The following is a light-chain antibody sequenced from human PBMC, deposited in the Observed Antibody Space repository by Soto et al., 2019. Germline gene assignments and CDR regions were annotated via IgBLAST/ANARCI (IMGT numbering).Light chain of an antibody. J-gene: IGLJ2*01. CDR2: DDS. Sequence: SYELTQPPSVSVAPGQTARITCGGKNIGSKSVHWYQQKSGQAHVLVVYDDSDRPSGVPDRFSGSKSGNTASLTISGLQAEDEADYYCCSYAGSYTFVFGGGTKLTVL. CDR3: CSYAGSYTFV. V-gene: IGLV3-21*02. CDR1: NIGSKS.